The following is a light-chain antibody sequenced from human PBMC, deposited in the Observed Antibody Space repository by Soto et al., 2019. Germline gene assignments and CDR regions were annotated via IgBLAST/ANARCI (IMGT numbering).Light chain of an antibody. Sequence: QSALTQPPSVSAAPGQKVTISCSGSSSNIGNNYVSWFQQLPGTAPKLLIYDSNKRPSGIPDRFSGSKSGTSATLDITGLQTGDEADYYCATWDRSLTGEVFGGGTKLTV. CDR2: DSN. J-gene: IGLJ2*01. V-gene: IGLV1-51*01. CDR3: ATWDRSLTGEV. CDR1: SSNIGNNY.